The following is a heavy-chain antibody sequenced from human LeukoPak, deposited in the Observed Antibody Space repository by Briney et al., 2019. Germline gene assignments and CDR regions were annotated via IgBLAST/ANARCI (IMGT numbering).Heavy chain of an antibody. J-gene: IGHJ4*02. CDR3: ARDLAAPGDY. D-gene: IGHD6-19*01. V-gene: IGHV3-30*02. Sequence: GGSLRLSCSASGFTFSSYGMRRVRQAPGKGLEWVAFIRYDGSNKYYADSVKGRFTISRDNSKNTLYLQMNSLRAEDTAVYYCARDLAAPGDYWGQGTLVIVSS. CDR1: GFTFSSYG. CDR2: IRYDGSNK.